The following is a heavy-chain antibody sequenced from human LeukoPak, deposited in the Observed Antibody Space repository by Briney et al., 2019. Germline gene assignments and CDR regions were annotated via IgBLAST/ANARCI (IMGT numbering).Heavy chain of an antibody. CDR2: ISGSDGST. CDR3: AKPRGEEWLVGLYDAFDI. J-gene: IGHJ3*02. D-gene: IGHD6-19*01. V-gene: IGHV3-23*01. Sequence: GGSLRLSCAASGFTFSSYAMSWVRQAPGKGLEWVSVISGSDGSTYYADSVKGRFTISRDNSKNTLYLQMNSLRAEDAAVFYCAKPRGEEWLVGLYDAFDIWGQGTMVTVSS. CDR1: GFTFSSYA.